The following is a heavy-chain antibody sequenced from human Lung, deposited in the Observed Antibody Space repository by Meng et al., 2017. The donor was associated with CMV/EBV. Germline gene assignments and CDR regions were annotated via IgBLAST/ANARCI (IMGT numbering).Heavy chain of an antibody. CDR3: ARADKVRFDY. J-gene: IGHJ4*02. V-gene: IGHV4-4*02. CDR2: IYHSGST. CDR1: GGSMGSTNW. Sequence: QGQLEGWGPGSVKPSGPLSPPCPVSGGSMGSTNWWSWVRQPPGKGLEWIGEIYHSGSTNYNPSLKSRVSISVDKSKNQFSLKLSSVTAADTAVYYCARADKVRFDYWGQGTLVTVSS.